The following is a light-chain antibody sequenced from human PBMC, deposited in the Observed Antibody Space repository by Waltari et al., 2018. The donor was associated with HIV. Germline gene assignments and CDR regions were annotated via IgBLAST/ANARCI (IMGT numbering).Light chain of an antibody. CDR2: EVS. V-gene: IGLV2-23*02. CDR1: SRDVGAYTL. J-gene: IGLJ2*01. CDR3: CAYAGSTTYVI. Sequence: QSALTHPASACGSPGHSITISSTATSRDVGAYTLVSWYQQHPCKAPKLIIYEVSKRPSGVSNRFSGSKSGNTASLTIAGLQAEDEADYYCCAYAGSTTYVIFGGGTKLTVL.